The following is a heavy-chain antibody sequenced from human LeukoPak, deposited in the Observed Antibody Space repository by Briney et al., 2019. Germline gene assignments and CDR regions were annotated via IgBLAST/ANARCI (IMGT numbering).Heavy chain of an antibody. Sequence: GGSLRLSCAASGFTFKSYSMNWVRQAPGKGLEWVSYISSSSGAIYYADSVKGRFTISRDNAKNSLYLQMNSLRAEDTALYYCAKDIANYYDSSGKDYWGQGTLVTVSS. CDR1: GFTFKSYS. CDR3: AKDIANYYDSSGKDY. CDR2: ISSSSGAI. D-gene: IGHD3-22*01. V-gene: IGHV3-48*01. J-gene: IGHJ4*02.